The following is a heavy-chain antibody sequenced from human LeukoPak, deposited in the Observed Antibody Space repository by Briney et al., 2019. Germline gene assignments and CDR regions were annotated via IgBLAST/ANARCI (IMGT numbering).Heavy chain of an antibody. CDR1: GVSVSTTDYF. D-gene: IGHD1-26*01. Sequence: SQTLSLTCTVPGVSVSTTDYFWNWIRQPAGKGLEWLGCVDTSGRTNYNPSVKSRVTMSLDTSKNQFSVNLTSVTAADTAIYYCARGSSVGGTTYHHYWGQGTLVSVSS. V-gene: IGHV4-61*02. J-gene: IGHJ4*02. CDR3: ARGSSVGGTTYHHY. CDR2: VDTSGRT.